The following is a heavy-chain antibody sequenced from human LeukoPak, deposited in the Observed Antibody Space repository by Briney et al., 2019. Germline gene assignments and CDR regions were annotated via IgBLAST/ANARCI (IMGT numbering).Heavy chain of an antibody. J-gene: IGHJ4*02. CDR2: INHSGST. CDR3: AREGPTLDY. V-gene: IGHV4-34*01. Sequence: GLEWIGEINHSGSTNYNPSLKSRVTISVDTSKNQFSLKLSSVTAADTAVYYCAREGPTLDYWGQGTLVTVSS.